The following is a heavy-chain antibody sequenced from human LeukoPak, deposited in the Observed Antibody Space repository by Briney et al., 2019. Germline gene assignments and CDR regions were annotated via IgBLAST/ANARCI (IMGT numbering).Heavy chain of an antibody. V-gene: IGHV4-59*12. J-gene: IGHJ5*02. D-gene: IGHD6-6*01. Sequence: SSETLSLTCTVSGGSINSYYWSWIRQPPGKGLEWIGYIYYSGSTNYNPSLKSRVTMSVDTSKNQFSLKLTSVTAADTAVYYCARDYGFSSSVFDPWGQGTLVTVSS. CDR3: ARDYGFSSSVFDP. CDR1: GGSINSYY. CDR2: IYYSGST.